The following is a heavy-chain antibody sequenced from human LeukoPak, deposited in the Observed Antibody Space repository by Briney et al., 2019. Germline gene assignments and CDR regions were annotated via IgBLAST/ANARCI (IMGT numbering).Heavy chain of an antibody. CDR1: GGTFSSYT. CDR3: AREDFGVVIHNWFDP. Sequence: SVMVSCKASGGTFSSYTISWVRQAPGQGLEWMGRIIPILGIANYAQKFQGRVTITADKSTSTAYMELSSLRSEDTAVYYCAREDFGVVIHNWFDPWGQGTLVTVSS. J-gene: IGHJ5*02. V-gene: IGHV1-69*04. D-gene: IGHD3-3*01. CDR2: IIPILGIA.